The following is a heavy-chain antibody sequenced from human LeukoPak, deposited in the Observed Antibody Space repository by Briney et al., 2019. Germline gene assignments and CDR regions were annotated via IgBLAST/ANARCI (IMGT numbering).Heavy chain of an antibody. CDR1: GFTFSSYW. CDR2: IKQDGSEK. D-gene: IGHD3-10*01. CDR3: ARRRYYYGSGRAYGMDA. J-gene: IGHJ6*02. V-gene: IGHV3-7*01. Sequence: PGGSLRLSCAASGFTFSSYWMSWVRQAPGKGLEWVANIKQDGSEKYYVDSVKGRFTISRDNAKNSLYLQMNSLRAEDTAVYYCARRRYYYGSGRAYGMDAWGQGTTVTVSS.